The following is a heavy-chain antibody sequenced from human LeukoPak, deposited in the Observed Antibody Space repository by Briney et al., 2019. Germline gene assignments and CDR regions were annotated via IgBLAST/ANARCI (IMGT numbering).Heavy chain of an antibody. CDR3: ASRNIVVVPAATFYYYYGMDV. CDR1: GGTFSSYA. CDR2: IIPIFGTA. D-gene: IGHD2-2*01. V-gene: IGHV1-69*13. Sequence: GASVKVSCKASGGTFSSYAISWVRQAPGQGLEWMGGIIPIFGTANYAQKFQGRVTITADESTSTAYMELSSLRSEDTAVYYCASRNIVVVPAATFYYYYGMDVWGQGTTVTVSS. J-gene: IGHJ6*02.